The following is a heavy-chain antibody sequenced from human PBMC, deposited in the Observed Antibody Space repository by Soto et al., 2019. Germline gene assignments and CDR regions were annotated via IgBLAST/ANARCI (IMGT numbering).Heavy chain of an antibody. CDR1: GFTFSSYA. J-gene: IGHJ5*02. CDR2: ISSNGGST. D-gene: IGHD3-3*01. Sequence: EVQLVESGGGLVQPGGSLRLSGAASGFTFSSYAMHWVRQAPGKGLDYVSAISSNGGSTYYANSVKGRFTISRDNSKNTLSLQMGSLRAEDMAVYYCARDGITIFGVVIPLETWGQGTLVTVSS. V-gene: IGHV3-64*01. CDR3: ARDGITIFGVVIPLET.